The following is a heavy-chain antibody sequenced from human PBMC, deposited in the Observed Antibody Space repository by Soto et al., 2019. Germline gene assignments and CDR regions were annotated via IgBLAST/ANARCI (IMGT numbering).Heavy chain of an antibody. CDR2: INPANGDT. Sequence: QVQLVQSWAEVMKPGASVKVSCQASGYTFSHFALHWVRQAPGQRLEWMGWINPANGDTAYSQKFLGKFTITTDTSASTAYLELHSLTAEDTAVYFCARLQGLLERYSHDYWGQGSLVTVSS. CDR1: GYTFSHFA. V-gene: IGHV1-3*01. CDR3: ARLQGLLERYSHDY. D-gene: IGHD1-1*01. J-gene: IGHJ4*02.